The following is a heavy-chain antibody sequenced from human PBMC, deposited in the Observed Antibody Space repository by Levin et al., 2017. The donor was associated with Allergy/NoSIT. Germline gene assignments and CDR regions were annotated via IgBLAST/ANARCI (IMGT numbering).Heavy chain of an antibody. CDR1: GFTVSSNY. V-gene: IGHV3-53*01. Sequence: LSLTCAASGFTVSSNYMSWVRQAPGKGLEWVSVIYSGGSTYYADSVKGRFTISRDNSKNTLYLQMNSLRAEDTAVYYCARESNWEYYFDYWGQGTLVTVSS. CDR2: IYSGGST. J-gene: IGHJ4*02. D-gene: IGHD7-27*01. CDR3: ARESNWEYYFDY.